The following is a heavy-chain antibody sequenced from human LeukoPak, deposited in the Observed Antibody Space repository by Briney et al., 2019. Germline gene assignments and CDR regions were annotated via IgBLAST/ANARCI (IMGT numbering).Heavy chain of an antibody. Sequence: PGGSLRLSCAISGFTFSACELTWVRQAPGKGLEWVSYISRSGSTRYYADSVKGRFTISRDNAKNSLYLQMNSLRAEDTAVYYCARGRGSPYYFDCWGQGTLVTVSS. CDR2: ISRSGSTR. CDR3: ARGRGSPYYFDC. V-gene: IGHV3-48*03. J-gene: IGHJ4*02. D-gene: IGHD1-26*01. CDR1: GFTFSACE.